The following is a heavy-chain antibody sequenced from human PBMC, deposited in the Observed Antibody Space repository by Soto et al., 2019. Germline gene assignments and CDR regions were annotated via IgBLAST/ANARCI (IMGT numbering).Heavy chain of an antibody. CDR3: ARLPSTSSRGDFDF. J-gene: IGHJ4*02. D-gene: IGHD6-6*01. CDR2: IYPGDSDT. V-gene: IGHV5-51*01. Sequence: PGESLKISCKGSGYSFTSYWIGWVRQMPGKGLEWMGIIYPGDSDTKYSPSFQGQVTISADKSINTAYLHWSSLKASDTAMYYCARLPSTSSRGDFDFWGQGTLVTVSS. CDR1: GYSFTSYW.